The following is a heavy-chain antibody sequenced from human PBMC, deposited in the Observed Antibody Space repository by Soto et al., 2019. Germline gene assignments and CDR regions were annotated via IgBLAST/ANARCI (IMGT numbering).Heavy chain of an antibody. CDR1: GGSFSGDY. V-gene: IGHV4-34*09. CDR2: INHSGIT. J-gene: IGHJ4*02. Sequence: PSETLSLTCAVYGGSFSGDYWNWIRQSPGKGLEWIGEINHSGITNYNPSLKSRATIFVDTSKKQFSLKLSSVTAADTAVYYCAREPLTWGQGTLVTVSS. CDR3: AREPLT.